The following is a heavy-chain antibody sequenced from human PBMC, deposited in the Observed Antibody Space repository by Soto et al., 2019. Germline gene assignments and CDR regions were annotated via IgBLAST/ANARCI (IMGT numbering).Heavy chain of an antibody. CDR1: GFTFSSYA. V-gene: IGHV3-30-3*01. CDR3: ARAYCSSTSCSDFDY. J-gene: IGHJ4*02. D-gene: IGHD2-2*01. Sequence: GGLLRLCCAAAGFTFSSYAMHWVRQAPGKGLEWVAVISYDGSNKYYADSVKGRFTISRDNSKNTLYLQMNSLRAEDTAVYYCARAYCSSTSCSDFDYWGQGTLVTVSS. CDR2: ISYDGSNK.